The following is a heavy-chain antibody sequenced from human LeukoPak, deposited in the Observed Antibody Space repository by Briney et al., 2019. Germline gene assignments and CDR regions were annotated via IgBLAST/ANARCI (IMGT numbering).Heavy chain of an antibody. J-gene: IGHJ3*02. CDR1: GFTFSSYG. D-gene: IGHD3-3*01. CDR2: ISGSGGST. Sequence: GGSLRLSCAASGFTFSSYGMHWVRQAPGKGLEWVSAISGSGGSTYYADSVKGRFTISRDNSKNTLYLQMNSLRAEDTAVYYCAQAGGSSDFWSGYYTRGDALDIWGQGTMVTVSS. CDR3: AQAGGSSDFWSGYYTRGDALDI. V-gene: IGHV3-23*01.